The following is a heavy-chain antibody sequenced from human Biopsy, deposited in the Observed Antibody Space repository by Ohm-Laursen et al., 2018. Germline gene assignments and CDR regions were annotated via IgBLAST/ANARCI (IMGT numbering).Heavy chain of an antibody. V-gene: IGHV4-38-2*01. D-gene: IGHD5-12*01. CDR1: GYSVTNDYY. CDR2: IYYDGIT. CDR3: ARVAGGYAYYYGMDV. Sequence: GTLSLTCAVPGYSVTNDYYWGWIRQPPGKGLEWIGNIYYDGITYYNPSLKSRVAMSVDTSKNQFSLRLTSVTAADTAVYYCARVAGGYAYYYGMDVWGQGTTVIVSS. J-gene: IGHJ6*02.